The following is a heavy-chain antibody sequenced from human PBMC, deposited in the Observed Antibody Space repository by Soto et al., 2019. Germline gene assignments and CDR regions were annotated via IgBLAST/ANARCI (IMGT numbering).Heavy chain of an antibody. D-gene: IGHD3-3*01. V-gene: IGHV3-30*18. J-gene: IGHJ6*02. CDR1: GFTFSSYG. CDR2: ISYDGSNK. CDR3: AKDSKIFGVVKPWYYYGMDV. Sequence: PGGSLRLSCAASGFTFSSYGMHWVRQAPGKGLEWVAVISYDGSNKYYADSVKGRFTISRDNSKNTLYLQMNSLRAEDTAVYYCAKDSKIFGVVKPWYYYGMDVWGQGTTVTVSS.